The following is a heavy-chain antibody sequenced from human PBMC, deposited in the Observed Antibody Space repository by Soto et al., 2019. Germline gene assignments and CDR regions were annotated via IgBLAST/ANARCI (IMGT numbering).Heavy chain of an antibody. CDR1: GFTFSSYS. Sequence: GGSLRLSCAASGFTFSSYSMNWVRQAPGKGLEWVSSISSSSSYIYYADSVKGRFTISRDNSKNTLYLQMNSLRAEDTAVYYCAKGKYYYDSSAPFDYWGQGTLVTVSS. CDR2: ISSSSSYI. CDR3: AKGKYYYDSSAPFDY. V-gene: IGHV3-21*04. D-gene: IGHD3-22*01. J-gene: IGHJ4*02.